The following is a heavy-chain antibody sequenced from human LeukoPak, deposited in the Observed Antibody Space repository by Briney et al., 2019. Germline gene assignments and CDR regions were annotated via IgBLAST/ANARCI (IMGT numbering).Heavy chain of an antibody. D-gene: IGHD2-15*01. J-gene: IGHJ4*02. CDR1: GHTFTGDY. CDR2: INPNSGGT. CDR3: ARYNPAAPFDY. V-gene: IGHV1-2*02. Sequence: GASVKVSCKASGHTFTGDYMHWVRQAPGQGLEWMGWINPNSGGTNYAPKFQGRVTVTRDTSITTAYMELSSLRSDDTAVYYCARYNPAAPFDYWGQGALVTVSS.